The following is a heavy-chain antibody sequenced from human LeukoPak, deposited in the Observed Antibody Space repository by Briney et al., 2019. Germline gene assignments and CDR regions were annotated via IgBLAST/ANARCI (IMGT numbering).Heavy chain of an antibody. Sequence: GASVKVSCKASGYTFSKFGISWVRQAPGQGLEWMGGISAYNGDTNCAQEFQGRITMTIDTSTNTAYMELRSLKSDDTAVYYCARESLRPTWGQGTLVTVSS. CDR3: ARESLRPT. J-gene: IGHJ4*02. CDR2: ISAYNGDT. V-gene: IGHV1-18*01. CDR1: GYTFSKFG.